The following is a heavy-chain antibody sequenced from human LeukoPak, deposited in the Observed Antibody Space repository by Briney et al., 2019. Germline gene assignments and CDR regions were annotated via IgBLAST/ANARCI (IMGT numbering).Heavy chain of an antibody. Sequence: GGSLRLSCAASGFTVSSNYMSWVRQAPGKGLEWVSVIYSGGSTYYAGSVKGRFTISRDNSKNTLYLQMNSLRAEDTAVYYCAVSDYGDDGWVYWGQGTLVTVSS. J-gene: IGHJ4*02. V-gene: IGHV3-53*01. CDR3: AVSDYGDDGWVY. CDR1: GFTVSSNY. CDR2: IYSGGST. D-gene: IGHD4-17*01.